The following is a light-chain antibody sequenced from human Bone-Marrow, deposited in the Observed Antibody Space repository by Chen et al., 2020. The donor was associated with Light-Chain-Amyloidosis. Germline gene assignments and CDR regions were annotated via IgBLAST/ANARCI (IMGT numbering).Light chain of an antibody. CDR3: QQYGTSPLT. V-gene: IGKV3-20*01. J-gene: IGKJ4*01. Sequence: ETVLTQSPGTLSLSPGEGANLSCRASQTISSNYLTWYQQKFGQAPRLLIYGSSSRATGIPDRFTGSGSGTDFTLTINRLEPEDCAMYYCQQYGTSPLTFGGGTKVEIK. CDR1: QTISSNY. CDR2: GSS.